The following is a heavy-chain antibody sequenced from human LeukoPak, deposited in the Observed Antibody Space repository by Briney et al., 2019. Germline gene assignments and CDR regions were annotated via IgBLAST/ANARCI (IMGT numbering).Heavy chain of an antibody. V-gene: IGHV3-74*01. Sequence: GGSLRLSCAASGLTLSSYWMHWVRHAPGKGLVWVSRINLDGSTTTYADSVKGRFTISRDNAKNTLYLQMNSLRAEDTAIYYCANGRCSTTSCSVDYWGQGTLVTVSP. CDR2: INLDGSTT. CDR3: ANGRCSTTSCSVDY. D-gene: IGHD2-2*01. CDR1: GLTLSSYW. J-gene: IGHJ4*02.